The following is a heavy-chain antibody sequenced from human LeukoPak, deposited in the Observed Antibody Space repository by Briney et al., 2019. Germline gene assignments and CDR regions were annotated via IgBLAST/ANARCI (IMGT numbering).Heavy chain of an antibody. D-gene: IGHD3-3*01. J-gene: IGHJ4*02. CDR3: ARSGRGYYDFWSGKYYFDY. CDR1: GYTFTSYG. CDR2: ISAYNGNT. V-gene: IGHV1-18*01. Sequence: ASVKVSCKASGYTFTSYGISWVRQAPGRGLEWMGWISAYNGNTNYAQKLQGRVTMTTDTSTSTAYMELSSLRSEDTAVYYCARSGRGYYDFWSGKYYFDYWGQGTLVTVSS.